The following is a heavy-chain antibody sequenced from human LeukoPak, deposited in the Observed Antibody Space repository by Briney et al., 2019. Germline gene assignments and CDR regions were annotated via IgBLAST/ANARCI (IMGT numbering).Heavy chain of an antibody. CDR1: GGTFSSYA. CDR2: IIPIFGTA. D-gene: IGHD2-2*02. CDR3: ASTGGDQLLYYYYYMDV. J-gene: IGHJ6*03. V-gene: IGHV1-69*05. Sequence: ASVKVSCKASGGTFSSYAISWVRQAPGQGLEWMGGIIPIFGTANYAQKFQGRVTITTDESTSTAYMELSSLRSEDTAVYYCASTGGDQLLYYYYYMDVWGKGTTVTVSS.